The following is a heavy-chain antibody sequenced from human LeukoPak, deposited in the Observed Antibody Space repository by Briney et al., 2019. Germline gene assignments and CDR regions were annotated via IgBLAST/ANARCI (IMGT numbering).Heavy chain of an antibody. CDR1: GFSFSSYA. Sequence: GGSLRLSCAASGFSFSSYAMSWVRQAPGKGLEWVSGISSSGGSTYYADSVKGRFTISRDNSKNTLYLQMYSLRAEDTAVYYCAKAPPYCGGDCYSDYWGQGTLVTVSS. CDR2: ISSSGGST. J-gene: IGHJ4*02. CDR3: AKAPPYCGGDCYSDY. D-gene: IGHD2-21*02. V-gene: IGHV3-23*01.